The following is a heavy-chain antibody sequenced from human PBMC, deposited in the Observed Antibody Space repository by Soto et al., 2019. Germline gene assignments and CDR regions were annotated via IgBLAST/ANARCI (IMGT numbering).Heavy chain of an antibody. CDR2: ISGSGGNT. J-gene: IGHJ6*02. CDR1: GFTFSNYA. CDR3: AKDSSVTNYYYGMDV. V-gene: IGHV3-23*01. Sequence: EVQLLESGGGLVQPGGSLRLSCAASGFTFSNYAMSWVRQAPGKGLEWVSTISGSGGNTYYADSVKGRFTISRDNSKNTLYVQMNSPRVEDTAVYYCAKDSSVTNYYYGMDVWGQGTTVTVS. D-gene: IGHD4-4*01.